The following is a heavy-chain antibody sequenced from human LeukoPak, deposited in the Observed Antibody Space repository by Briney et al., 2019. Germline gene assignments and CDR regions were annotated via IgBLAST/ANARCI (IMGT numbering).Heavy chain of an antibody. CDR1: GFTFSTYA. D-gene: IGHD3/OR15-3a*01. CDR3: AIFPLGDWLLSLDY. CDR2: ISGSGGTT. J-gene: IGHJ4*02. Sequence: EGSLRLSCAASGFTFSTYAMSWVRQAPGKGLEWVSGISGSGGTTHYADSVKGRFTISRDNAKNSLYLQMNSLRAEDTAVYYCAIFPLGDWLLSLDYWGQGTLVTVSS. V-gene: IGHV3-23*01.